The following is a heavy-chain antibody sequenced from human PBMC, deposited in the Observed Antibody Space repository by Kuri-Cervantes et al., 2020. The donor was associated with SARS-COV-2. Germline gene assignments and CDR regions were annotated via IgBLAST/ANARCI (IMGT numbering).Heavy chain of an antibody. CDR3: ARSTPFRRLVVISQGGAFDI. J-gene: IGHJ3*02. V-gene: IGHV1-69*06. Sequence: SVKVSCKASGGTFSSNAISWVRQAPGQGLEWVGGIIPSFGTPNHARKFQGRVTISADKSTSTAYMEMSRLRSDDTAVYYCARSTPFRRLVVISQGGAFDIWGQGTMVTVSS. D-gene: IGHD3-22*01. CDR1: GGTFSSNA. CDR2: IIPSFGTP.